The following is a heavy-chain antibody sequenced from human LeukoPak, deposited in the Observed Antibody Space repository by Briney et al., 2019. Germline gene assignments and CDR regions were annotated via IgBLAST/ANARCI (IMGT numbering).Heavy chain of an antibody. CDR1: GFTFTSYC. J-gene: IGHJ4*02. CDR2: ISSSSSYI. D-gene: IGHD6-19*01. Sequence: GGSLRLSCAASGFTFTSYCMSWVRQAPGKGLEWVSSISSSSSYIYYADSVKGRFTIPRDNAKNSLYLQMNSLRAEDTAVYYCAKGGGIAVAGTRVDYWGQGTLVTVSS. V-gene: IGHV3-21*04. CDR3: AKGGGIAVAGTRVDY.